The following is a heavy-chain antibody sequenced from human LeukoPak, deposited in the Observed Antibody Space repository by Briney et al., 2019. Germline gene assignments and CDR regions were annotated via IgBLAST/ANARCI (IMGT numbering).Heavy chain of an antibody. Sequence: GGSLRLSCAASGFTFSSYWMHWVRQAPGKGLVWVSRINSDGSSTSYADSVKGRFTISRDTSKNTVYLQMNSLKAEDTAIYFCAKDVVWYTVYFGLDVWGQGTTVTVSS. CDR3: AKDVVWYTVYFGLDV. CDR1: GFTFSSYW. V-gene: IGHV3-74*01. J-gene: IGHJ6*02. CDR2: INSDGSST. D-gene: IGHD2-8*01.